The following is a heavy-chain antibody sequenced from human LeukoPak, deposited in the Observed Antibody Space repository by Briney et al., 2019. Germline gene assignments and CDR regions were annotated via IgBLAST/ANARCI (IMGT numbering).Heavy chain of an antibody. J-gene: IGHJ5*02. Sequence: SETLSLTCTVSGGSISSYYWSWIRQPPGKGLEWIGEINHSGSTNYNPSLKSRVTISVDTSKNQFSLKLSSVTAADTAVYYCARGLLYDYVWGSYRYNWFDPWGQEPWSPSPQ. D-gene: IGHD3-16*02. V-gene: IGHV4-34*01. CDR3: ARGLLYDYVWGSYRYNWFDP. CDR2: INHSGST. CDR1: GGSISSYY.